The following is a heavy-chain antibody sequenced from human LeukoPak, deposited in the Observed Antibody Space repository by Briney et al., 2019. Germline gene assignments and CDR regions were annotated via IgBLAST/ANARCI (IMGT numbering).Heavy chain of an antibody. V-gene: IGHV4-31*03. D-gene: IGHD3-16*01. J-gene: IGHJ3*02. CDR3: ARVPYDRPANDAFDI. Sequence: PSETLSLTCTVSGGSISSGGYYWSWLRQHPGKGLEWIGYIYYSGSTYYNPSLKSRVTISVDTSKNQFSLKLSSVTAADTAVYYCARVPYDRPANDAFDIWGQGTMVTVSS. CDR2: IYYSGST. CDR1: GGSISSGGYY.